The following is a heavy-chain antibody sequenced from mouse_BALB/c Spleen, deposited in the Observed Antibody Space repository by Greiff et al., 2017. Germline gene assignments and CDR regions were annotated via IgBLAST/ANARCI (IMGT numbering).Heavy chain of an antibody. J-gene: IGHJ3*01. CDR2: ISSGSSTI. V-gene: IGHV5-17*02. D-gene: IGHD1-1*01. Sequence: DVMLVESGGGLVQPGGSRKLSCAASGFTFSSFGMHWVRQAPEKGLEWVAYISSGSSTIYYADTVKGRFTISRDNPKNTLFLQMTSLRSEDTAMYYCARSGTTVAPWFAYWGQGTLVTVSA. CDR3: ARSGTTVAPWFAY. CDR1: GFTFSSFG.